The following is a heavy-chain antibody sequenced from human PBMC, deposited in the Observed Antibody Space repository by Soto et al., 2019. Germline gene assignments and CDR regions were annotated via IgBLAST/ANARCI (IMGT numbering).Heavy chain of an antibody. Sequence: GESLKISCKGSGYSFAGYWIAWVRQKPGKGLEWMGRIDPSDSQTYYSPSFRGHVTITVTKSITTVFLQWSSLRASDTAMYYCARQIYDSDTGPNFQYYFDSWGQGTPVTVSS. CDR3: ARQIYDSDTGPNFQYYFDS. D-gene: IGHD3-22*01. CDR2: IDPSDSQT. CDR1: GYSFAGYW. V-gene: IGHV5-10-1*01. J-gene: IGHJ4*02.